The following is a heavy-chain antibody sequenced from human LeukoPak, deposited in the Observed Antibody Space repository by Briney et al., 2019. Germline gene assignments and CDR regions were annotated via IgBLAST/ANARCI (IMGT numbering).Heavy chain of an antibody. Sequence: QAGGSLRLSCAASGFTFSSYGMHWVRQAPGKGLEWVAVISYDGSNKYYADSVKGRFTISRDNSKNTLYLQMNSLRAEDTAVYYCAKSFKYCSGGTCYSVDYWGQGTLVTVSS. V-gene: IGHV3-30*18. CDR1: GFTFSSYG. D-gene: IGHD2-15*01. CDR3: AKSFKYCSGGTCYSVDY. J-gene: IGHJ4*02. CDR2: ISYDGSNK.